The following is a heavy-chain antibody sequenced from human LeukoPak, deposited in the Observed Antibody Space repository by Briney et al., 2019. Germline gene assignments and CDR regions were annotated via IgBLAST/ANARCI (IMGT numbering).Heavy chain of an antibody. Sequence: GGSLRLSCAASGFIFSDYYMTWIRQAPGKGLEWVSYISSSDSILYYADSVKGRFTISRDNAENSLYLQMNSLRAEDTAVYYCVRDMNWNFANWGQGTQVTVSS. J-gene: IGHJ4*02. CDR1: GFIFSDYY. D-gene: IGHD1-7*01. CDR3: VRDMNWNFAN. CDR2: ISSSDSIL. V-gene: IGHV3-11*04.